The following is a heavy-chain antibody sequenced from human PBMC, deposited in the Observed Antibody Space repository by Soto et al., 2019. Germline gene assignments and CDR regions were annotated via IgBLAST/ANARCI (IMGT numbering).Heavy chain of an antibody. CDR1: GGSISSYY. D-gene: IGHD3-3*01. V-gene: IGHV4-59*08. Sequence: SETLSLTCTVSGGSISSYYWSWIRQPPGKGLEWIGYIYYSGSTNYNPSLKSRVTISVDTSKNQFSLKLSSVTAADTAVYYCARLVRRFLEGNYYYYYMDVWGKGTTVTVS. CDR3: ARLVRRFLEGNYYYYYMDV. J-gene: IGHJ6*03. CDR2: IYYSGST.